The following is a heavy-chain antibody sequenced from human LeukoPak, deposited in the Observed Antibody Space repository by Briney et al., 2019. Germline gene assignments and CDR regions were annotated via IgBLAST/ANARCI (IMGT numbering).Heavy chain of an antibody. Sequence: GGSLRLSCAASGFTFSSYAMTWVRQAPKKGLEWVSDISDSGGSAYYADSVRGRFTISRDNSKNTLYLQMNSLRAEDTAVYYFAKVCWSGCLLYYFDSWGQGTLVTVSS. CDR1: GFTFSSYA. V-gene: IGHV3-23*01. J-gene: IGHJ4*02. CDR3: AKVCWSGCLLYYFDS. D-gene: IGHD3-3*01. CDR2: ISDSGGSA.